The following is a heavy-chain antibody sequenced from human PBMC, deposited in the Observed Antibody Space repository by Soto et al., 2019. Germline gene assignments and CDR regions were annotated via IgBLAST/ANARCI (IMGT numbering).Heavy chain of an antibody. CDR1: GDSISSYN. CDR3: ASMGYHYGSGSYPLDY. D-gene: IGHD3-10*01. Sequence: SETLSLTCTVSGDSISSYNLAWIRQPPGKGLEWIGYFRSGGGTSYNPSLKSRVAISADTSMKQFSLNLRSVTAADTAVYYCASMGYHYGSGSYPLDYWGQGTLVTVSS. J-gene: IGHJ4*02. V-gene: IGHV4-59*08. CDR2: FRSGGGT.